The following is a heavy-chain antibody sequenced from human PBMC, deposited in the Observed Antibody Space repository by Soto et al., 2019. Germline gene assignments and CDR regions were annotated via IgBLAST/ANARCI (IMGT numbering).Heavy chain of an antibody. Sequence: QVQLVESGGGVVQPGRSPRLSCAASGFTFSSYGRHWVRQAPGKGLEWVAVISYDGGSKYYADSVKGRFTISRDNSKTXXDLQMNSLRAEDTAVYYGAKEGGSWVVVAKSYFDFWGQGTLVTVSS. CDR1: GFTFSSYG. CDR2: ISYDGGSK. V-gene: IGHV3-30*18. CDR3: AKEGGSWVVVAKSYFDF. D-gene: IGHD2-15*01. J-gene: IGHJ4*02.